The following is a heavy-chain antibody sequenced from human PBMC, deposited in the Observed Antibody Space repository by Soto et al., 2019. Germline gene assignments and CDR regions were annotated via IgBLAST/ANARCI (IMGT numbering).Heavy chain of an antibody. V-gene: IGHV1-69*06. Sequence: SVKVSCKASGGTFSSYAISWVRQAPGQGLEWMGGIIPIFGTANYAQKFQGRVTITADKSTSTAYMELSSLRSEDTAVYYCARCGVATTASGFDYWGKGTLVTVSS. CDR3: ARCGVATTASGFDY. D-gene: IGHD5-12*01. CDR1: GGTFSSYA. CDR2: IIPIFGTA. J-gene: IGHJ4*02.